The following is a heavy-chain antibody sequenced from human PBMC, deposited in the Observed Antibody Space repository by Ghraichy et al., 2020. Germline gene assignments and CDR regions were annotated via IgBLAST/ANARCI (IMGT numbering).Heavy chain of an antibody. CDR2: IST. V-gene: IGHV3-23*01. CDR3: AKRLGSGAPYRAFDI. Sequence: GESLNISCAASGFTFSSYAMRWVRQAPGKGLEWVSSISTYYTDSVKGRFTISRDNSKNTLFLQMNSLRAEDTAVYYCAKRLGSGAPYRAFDIWGQGTMVTVSS. J-gene: IGHJ3*02. CDR1: GFTFSSYA. D-gene: IGHD6-25*01.